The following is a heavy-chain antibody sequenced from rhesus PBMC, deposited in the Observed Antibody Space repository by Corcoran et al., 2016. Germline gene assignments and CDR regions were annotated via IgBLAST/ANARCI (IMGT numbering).Heavy chain of an antibody. CDR3: ACTGVIMHYFDY. CDR1: GGSISSGYYY. Sequence: VQLQESGPGLVKPSETLSLTCAVSGGSISSGYYYWSWIRQPPGKGLEWIGYITYSGSTSYNPSLKCRVSISRDPAKNQFSLKLSSVTAADTAVYYCACTGVIMHYFDYWGQGVLVTVSS. J-gene: IGHJ4*01. D-gene: IGHD3-34*01. CDR2: ITYSGST. V-gene: IGHV4-122*02.